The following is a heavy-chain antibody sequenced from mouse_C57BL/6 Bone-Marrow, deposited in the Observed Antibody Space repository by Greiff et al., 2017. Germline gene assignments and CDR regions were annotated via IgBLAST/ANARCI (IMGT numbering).Heavy chain of an antibody. D-gene: IGHD1-1*01. V-gene: IGHV7-1*01. J-gene: IGHJ4*01. Sequence: EVQGVESGGGLVQSGRSLRLSCATSGFTFSDFYMEWVRQAPGKGLEWIAASRNKANDYTTEYSASVKGRFIVSRDTSQSILYLQMNALRAEDTAIYYCGRDEGSNWAMDYWGQGTSVTVSS. CDR3: GRDEGSNWAMDY. CDR1: GFTFSDFY. CDR2: SRNKANDYTT.